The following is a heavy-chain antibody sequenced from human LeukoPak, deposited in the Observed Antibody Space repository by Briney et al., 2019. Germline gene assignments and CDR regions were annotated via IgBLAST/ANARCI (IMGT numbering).Heavy chain of an antibody. Sequence: GGSLRLSCAASGFTFDDYAMHWVRQAPGKGLEWFSLISGDGVSTYSADSVKGRFTISRDNSKNSLYLQMNSLRIEDTALYYCAKDIRIKWQQSLLELDYWGQGTLVTVSS. CDR2: ISGDGVST. CDR1: GFTFDDYA. J-gene: IGHJ4*02. V-gene: IGHV3-43*02. D-gene: IGHD5-24*01. CDR3: AKDIRIKWQQSLLELDY.